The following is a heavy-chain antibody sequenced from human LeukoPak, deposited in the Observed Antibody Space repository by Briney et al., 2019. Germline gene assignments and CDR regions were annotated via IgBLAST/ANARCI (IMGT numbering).Heavy chain of an antibody. CDR3: AYGVNKIFGVVIGPFEY. Sequence: GGSLRLSCAASGFTFSSYWMSWVRQAPGKGLEWVANIKQDGNEKYYVDSVKGRFTISRDNAKNSLYLQMNSLRAEYTAVYYCAYGVNKIFGVVIGPFEYWGQGTLVTVSS. J-gene: IGHJ4*02. V-gene: IGHV3-7*01. CDR1: GFTFSSYW. D-gene: IGHD3-3*01. CDR2: IKQDGNEK.